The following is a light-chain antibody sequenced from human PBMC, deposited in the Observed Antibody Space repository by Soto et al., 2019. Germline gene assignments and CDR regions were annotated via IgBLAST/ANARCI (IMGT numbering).Light chain of an antibody. CDR3: QQYHNLPIT. J-gene: IGKJ5*01. V-gene: IGKV1-33*01. CDR1: RYIGNY. Sequence: DIQMTQSPSSLSVSVGDRVTITCQASRYIGNYLNWYQQKPGKAPKLLINDASNLETGVPSRFSGSGSGTHFTVTISSLQPEDIATYYCQQYHNLPITFGQGTRLESK. CDR2: DAS.